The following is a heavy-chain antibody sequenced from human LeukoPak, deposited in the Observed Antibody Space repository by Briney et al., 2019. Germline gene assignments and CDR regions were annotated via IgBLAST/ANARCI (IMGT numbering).Heavy chain of an antibody. Sequence: GTSVKVSCKASGFTFTSSAVQWVRQARGQRLEWIGWIVVGSGNTNYAQKFQERVTITRDMSTSTAYMELSSLRSEDTAVYYCAAGWVTAATGAFDIWGQGTMVTVSS. V-gene: IGHV1-58*01. J-gene: IGHJ3*02. CDR3: AAGWVTAATGAFDI. D-gene: IGHD2-2*01. CDR1: GFTFTSSA. CDR2: IVVGSGNT.